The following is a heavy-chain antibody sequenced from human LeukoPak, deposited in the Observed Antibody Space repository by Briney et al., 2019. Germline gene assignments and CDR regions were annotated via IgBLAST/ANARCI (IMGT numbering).Heavy chain of an antibody. CDR2: ISWNSGSI. J-gene: IGHJ4*02. CDR1: GFTFADYA. V-gene: IGHV3-9*01. D-gene: IGHD6-19*01. CDR3: AKDLVAGTLDY. Sequence: PGRSLRLSCAASGFTFADYAMHWVRQAPGKGLEWVSGISWNSGSIGYADSVKGRFTISRDNAKNSLYLQMNSLRAEDTALYYCAKDLVAGTLDYWGQGTLVTVSS.